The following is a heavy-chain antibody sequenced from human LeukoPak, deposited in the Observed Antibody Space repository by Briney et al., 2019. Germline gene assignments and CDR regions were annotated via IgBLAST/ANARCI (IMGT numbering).Heavy chain of an antibody. Sequence: SETLSLTCTVSGGSMRDYYWTWIRQPPGKGLEWLGYVYHTGSTHYNPSLEGRLSVSVDTSKNQFSLTLTSVTAADSALYYCAAERGDSTWYNWLDPWGQGALVTVSP. CDR2: VYHTGST. CDR1: GGSMRDYY. V-gene: IGHV4-59*01. D-gene: IGHD3-10*01. J-gene: IGHJ5*02. CDR3: AAERGDSTWYNWLDP.